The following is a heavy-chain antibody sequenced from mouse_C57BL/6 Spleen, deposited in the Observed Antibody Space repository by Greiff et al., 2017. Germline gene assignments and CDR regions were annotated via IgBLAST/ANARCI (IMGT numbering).Heavy chain of an antibody. J-gene: IGHJ3*01. Sequence: VQLQQPGAELVRPGSSVKLSCKASGYTFTSYWMHWVKQRPIQGLEWIGNIDPSDSETHYNQKFKDKATLTVDKSSSTAYMQRSSLTSEDSAVYYCAASFTTAFAYWGQGTLVTVSA. CDR3: AASFTTAFAY. CDR1: GYTFTSYW. CDR2: IDPSDSET. V-gene: IGHV1-52*01. D-gene: IGHD1-2*01.